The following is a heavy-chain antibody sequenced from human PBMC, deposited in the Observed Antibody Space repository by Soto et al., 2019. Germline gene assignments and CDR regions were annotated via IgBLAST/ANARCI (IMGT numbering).Heavy chain of an antibody. V-gene: IGHV4-39*01. Sequence: QLQLQESGPGLVKPSETLSLTCTVSGGSISSSSYYWGWIRQPPGKGLEWIGSIYYSGSTYYNPSLKIRVTIPVHPSKAQLPLKLRSVTAADTAVYYCARLRAVAFDWLAPGYYFDYWGQGTLVTVSS. CDR3: ARLRAVAFDWLAPGYYFDY. D-gene: IGHD3-9*01. CDR2: IYYSGST. CDR1: GGSISSSSYY. J-gene: IGHJ4*02.